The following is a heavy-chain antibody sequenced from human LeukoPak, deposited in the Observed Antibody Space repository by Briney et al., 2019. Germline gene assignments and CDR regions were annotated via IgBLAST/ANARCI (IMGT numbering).Heavy chain of an antibody. D-gene: IGHD5-18*01. J-gene: IGHJ4*02. CDR1: GFTFRSFS. V-gene: IGHV3-21*01. CDR3: ARGPHGYSYGYGDY. CDR2: ISSSGRYM. Sequence: GGSLRLSCAASGFTFRSFSMNWVRQAPGKGLEWVSAISSSGRYMYYADSVKGRFAISRDNANNSLYLQMDSLRAEDTAVYYCARGPHGYSYGYGDYWGQGTLVTVSS.